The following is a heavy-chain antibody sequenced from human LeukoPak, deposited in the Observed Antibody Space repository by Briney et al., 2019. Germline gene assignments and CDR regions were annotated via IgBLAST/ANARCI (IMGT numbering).Heavy chain of an antibody. CDR3: ARQARPPTYFDY. V-gene: IGHV3-7*01. J-gene: IGHJ4*02. Sequence: GGSLRLSCAASGFTLGTSWMSWVRQTPGKGLEWVANIKQDGSEKYYVDSVKGRFTISRDNAKNSLYLQMNSQGAEDTAVYYCARQARPPTYFDYWGQGTLVTVSS. CDR2: IKQDGSEK. CDR1: GFTLGTSW. D-gene: IGHD6-6*01.